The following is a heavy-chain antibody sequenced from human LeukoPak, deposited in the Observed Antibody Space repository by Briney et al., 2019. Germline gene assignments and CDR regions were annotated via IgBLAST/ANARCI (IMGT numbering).Heavy chain of an antibody. CDR1: GFTFSNHG. Sequence: PGGSLRLSCAASGFTFSNHGMDWVRQAPGKGLEWVSGISPSGDITYYADSVKGRFTISRDNSKNTLYLQMNSLRAEDTAVYYCAREDYYYGSGSYYNVRAFDIWGQGTMVTVSS. D-gene: IGHD3-10*01. J-gene: IGHJ3*02. CDR2: ISPSGDIT. CDR3: AREDYYYGSGSYYNVRAFDI. V-gene: IGHV3-23*01.